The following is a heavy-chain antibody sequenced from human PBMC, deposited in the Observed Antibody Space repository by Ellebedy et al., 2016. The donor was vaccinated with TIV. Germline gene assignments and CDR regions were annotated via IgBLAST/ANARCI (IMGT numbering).Heavy chain of an antibody. CDR3: ARDSMTHYYDYGMDV. D-gene: IGHD2-21*02. V-gene: IGHV3-74*01. Sequence: GESLKISCAASGFTFSSSWVHWVRQVPGKGLVWVARINGDGSNIGYADSVKGRFTISRDNSKNTLYLEMNSLSGEDTAVFYCARDSMTHYYDYGMDVWGQGTTVTVSS. CDR2: INGDGSNI. J-gene: IGHJ6*02. CDR1: GFTFSSSW.